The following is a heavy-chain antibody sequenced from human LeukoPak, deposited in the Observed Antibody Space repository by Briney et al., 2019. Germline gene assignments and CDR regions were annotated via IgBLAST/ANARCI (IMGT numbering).Heavy chain of an antibody. V-gene: IGHV4-34*01. Sequence: SETLSLTCAVYDGSFSGYHWSWIRQPPGKGLEWIGEIDHSGSTNYNPSLKSRVTISIDTSRNQFSLKLSSVTAADTGVYYCARYGVWAFDTWGQGTMVTVSS. CDR3: ARYGVWAFDT. D-gene: IGHD2-8*01. CDR1: DGSFSGYH. J-gene: IGHJ3*02. CDR2: IDHSGST.